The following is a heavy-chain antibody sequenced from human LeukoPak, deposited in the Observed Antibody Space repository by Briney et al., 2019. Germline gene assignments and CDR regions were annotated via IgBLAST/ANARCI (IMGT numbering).Heavy chain of an antibody. Sequence: ASVKVSCKASGYTFTSYDINWVQQAPGKGLEWMGLVDPEDGETIYAEKFQGRVTITADTSTDTAYMELSSLRSEDTAVYYCATEPRDCGGDCYSGIDYWGQGSLVTVSS. CDR2: VDPEDGET. J-gene: IGHJ4*02. CDR1: GYTFTSYD. V-gene: IGHV1-69-2*01. D-gene: IGHD2-21*01. CDR3: ATEPRDCGGDCYSGIDY.